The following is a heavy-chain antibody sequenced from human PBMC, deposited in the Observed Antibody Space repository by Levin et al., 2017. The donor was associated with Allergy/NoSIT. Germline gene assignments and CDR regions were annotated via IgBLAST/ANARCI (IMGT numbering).Heavy chain of an antibody. V-gene: IGHV3-53*01. J-gene: IGHJ4*02. CDR3: ARGGPGSGTNQYFDY. CDR1: GFTVSSHY. CDR2: IYSGGST. D-gene: IGHD3-10*01. Sequence: GESLKISCAASGFTVSSHYMSWVRQAPGKGLEWVSVIYSGGSTYYAESVKGRFTISRDKSKNTLYLQMNSLRAEDTAVYYCARGGPGSGTNQYFDYWGQGTLVTVSS.